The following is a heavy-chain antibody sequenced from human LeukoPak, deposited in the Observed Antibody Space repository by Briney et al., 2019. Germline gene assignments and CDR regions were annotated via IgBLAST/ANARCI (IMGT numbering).Heavy chain of an antibody. CDR3: ARDVNRGSSWAFDY. CDR1: GGSISSYY. D-gene: IGHD6-13*01. J-gene: IGHJ4*02. Sequence: SETLSLTCTVSGGSISSYYWSWIRQPAGRGLEWIGRIYTSGSTNYNPSLKSRVTMSVDTSKNQFSLKLSSVTAADTAVYYCARDVNRGSSWAFDYWGQGTLVTVSS. CDR2: IYTSGST. V-gene: IGHV4-4*07.